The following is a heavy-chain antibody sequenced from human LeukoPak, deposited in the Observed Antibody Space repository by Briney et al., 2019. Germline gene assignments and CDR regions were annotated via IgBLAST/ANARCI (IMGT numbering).Heavy chain of an antibody. V-gene: IGHV3-74*01. J-gene: IGHJ4*02. Sequence: GGSLRLSCADSGFTFSSHWMHWVRQAPGKGLVWVSRIKYDASSTSYADSVKGRFTISRDNAKNTLYLQMNSLRVEDTAVYYCANIPNSFGPDYWGQGSLVTVSS. CDR3: ANIPNSFGPDY. CDR2: IKYDASST. CDR1: GFTFSSHW. D-gene: IGHD3-16*01.